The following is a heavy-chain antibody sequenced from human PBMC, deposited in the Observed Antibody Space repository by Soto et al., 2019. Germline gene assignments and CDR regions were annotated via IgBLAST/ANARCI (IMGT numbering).Heavy chain of an antibody. J-gene: IGHJ6*02. Sequence: GGSLRLSCAASGFTFSSYVMSWVRQAPGKGLEWVSTINGNGGSTYYADSVKGRFTISRDNSKNTLYLQMNSLSAEDTALYYCAKDHPVAVSYYYFYGLDVWGQGTTVTVSS. D-gene: IGHD6-19*01. V-gene: IGHV3-23*01. CDR1: GFTFSSYV. CDR2: INGNGGST. CDR3: AKDHPVAVSYYYFYGLDV.